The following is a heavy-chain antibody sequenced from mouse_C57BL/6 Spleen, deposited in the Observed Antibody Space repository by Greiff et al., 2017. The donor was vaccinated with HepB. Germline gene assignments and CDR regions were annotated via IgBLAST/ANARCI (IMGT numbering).Heavy chain of an antibody. J-gene: IGHJ4*01. CDR1: GFTFSSYA. Sequence: EVMLVESGGGLVKPGGSLKLSCAASGFTFSSYAMSWVRQTPEKRLEWVATISDGGSYTYYPDNVKGRFTISRDNAKNNLYLQMSHLKSEDTAMYYCAREGIYDAMVYWGQGTSVTVSS. CDR2: ISDGGSYT. V-gene: IGHV5-4*01. CDR3: AREGIYDAMVY.